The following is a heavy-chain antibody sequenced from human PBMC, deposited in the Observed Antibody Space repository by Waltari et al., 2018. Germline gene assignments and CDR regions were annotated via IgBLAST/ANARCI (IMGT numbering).Heavy chain of an antibody. V-gene: IGHV3-74*01. CDR2: INTDGSDA. J-gene: IGHJ3*02. CDR1: GFGFSAYW. D-gene: IGHD6-19*01. Sequence: EVQLVESGGDLVQPGGSLRLSCAASGFGFSAYWMHWVRQVPGKGLFWVSHINTDGSDANSADSVKGRFTISRDNAKNSLYLEMSSLRVEDTAVYYCAFSRGWSSPFGAYDSWGQGTRVIVSS. CDR3: AFSRGWSSPFGAYDS.